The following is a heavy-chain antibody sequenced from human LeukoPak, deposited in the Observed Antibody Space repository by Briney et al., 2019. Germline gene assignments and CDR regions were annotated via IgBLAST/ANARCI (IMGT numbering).Heavy chain of an antibody. J-gene: IGHJ4*02. CDR3: AKESLGIFYN. Sequence: GGSLRLSCAASGFTFSTYAMSWVRQIPGKGLEWVSAISGSDDGTYYADSVKGRFTISRDNSRNTLYLQMNTLRAEDTAVYYCAKESLGIFYNWGQGTLVTVSS. V-gene: IGHV3-23*01. D-gene: IGHD2/OR15-2a*01. CDR1: GFTFSTYA. CDR2: ISGSDDGT.